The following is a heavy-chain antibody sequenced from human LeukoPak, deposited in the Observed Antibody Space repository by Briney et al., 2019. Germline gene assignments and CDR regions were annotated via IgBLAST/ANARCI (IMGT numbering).Heavy chain of an antibody. Sequence: PGGSLRLSCAASGFTFSSYGMHWVRQAPGKGLEWVAVISYDGSNKYYADSVKGRFTISRDNSKNTLYLQMNSLRAEDTAVYYCAATTVDAFDIWGQGTMVTVSS. D-gene: IGHD4-4*01. CDR1: GFTFSSYG. CDR2: ISYDGSNK. CDR3: AATTVDAFDI. V-gene: IGHV3-30*03. J-gene: IGHJ3*02.